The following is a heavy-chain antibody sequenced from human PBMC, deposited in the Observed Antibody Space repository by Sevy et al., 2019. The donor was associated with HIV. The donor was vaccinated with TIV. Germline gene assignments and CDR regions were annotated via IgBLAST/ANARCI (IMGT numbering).Heavy chain of an antibody. CDR1: GFTFSGSA. J-gene: IGHJ6*03. Sequence: GGSLRLSCAASGFTFSGSAMHWVRQASGKGLEWVGRIRSKANSYATAYAASVKGRFTISRDDSKNTAYLQMNSLKTEDTAVYYCTRTYYYYYMDVWGKGTTVTVSS. CDR2: IRSKANSYAT. CDR3: TRTYYYYYMDV. V-gene: IGHV3-73*01.